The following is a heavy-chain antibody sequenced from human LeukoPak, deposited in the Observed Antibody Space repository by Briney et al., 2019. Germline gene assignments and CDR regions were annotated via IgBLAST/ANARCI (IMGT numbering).Heavy chain of an antibody. CDR1: GGSISSHY. J-gene: IGHJ6*03. V-gene: IGHV4-59*11. D-gene: IGHD2-15*01. CDR2: IYYSGST. Sequence: SETLSLTCTVSGGSISSHYWSWIRQPPGKGLEWIGYIYYSGSTNHNPSLKSRVTISVDTSKNQFSLTLSSVTAADTAVYYCARYCGYCSGGTPYMDVWGKGTTVTVSS. CDR3: ARYCGYCSGGTPYMDV.